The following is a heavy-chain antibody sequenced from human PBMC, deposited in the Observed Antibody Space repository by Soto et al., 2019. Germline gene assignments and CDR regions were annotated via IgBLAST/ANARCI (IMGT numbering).Heavy chain of an antibody. V-gene: IGHV1-69*13. CDR2: IIPIFGTA. Sequence: SVKVSCKASGGTFSSYASSWVRQAPGQGLEWMGGIIPIFGTANYAQKFQGRVTITAGESTSTAYMELSSLRAEYTAVYYCARDYGPYCGGDRYSLWFDPWGQGTLVAVSS. J-gene: IGHJ5*02. CDR3: ARDYGPYCGGDRYSLWFDP. D-gene: IGHD2-21*02. CDR1: GGTFSSYA.